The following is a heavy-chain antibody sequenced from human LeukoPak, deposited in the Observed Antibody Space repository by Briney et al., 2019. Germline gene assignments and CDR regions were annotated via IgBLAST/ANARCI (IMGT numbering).Heavy chain of an antibody. CDR3: ARAYYYDSSGYYGFDY. Sequence: PGGSLRLSCAASGFTFSSYSMNWVRQAPGKGLEWVSSISSSSSYIYYADSVKGRFTISRDNAKNSLYLQMNSLRAEDTAVYYCARAYYYDSSGYYGFDYWSQGTLVTVSS. CDR1: GFTFSSYS. D-gene: IGHD3-22*01. J-gene: IGHJ4*02. CDR2: ISSSSSYI. V-gene: IGHV3-21*01.